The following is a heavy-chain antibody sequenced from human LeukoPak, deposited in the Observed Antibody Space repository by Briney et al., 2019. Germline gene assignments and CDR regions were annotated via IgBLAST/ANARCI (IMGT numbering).Heavy chain of an antibody. J-gene: IGHJ5*02. Sequence: GGSLRLSYAASGFTVSSNYMSWVRQAPGKGLEWVSVIYSGGSTYYADSVKGRFTISRDNSKNTLYLQMNSLRAEDTAVYYCARGQDTAMVRSWGQGTLVTVSS. V-gene: IGHV3-53*01. CDR1: GFTVSSNY. CDR2: IYSGGST. D-gene: IGHD5-18*01. CDR3: ARGQDTAMVRS.